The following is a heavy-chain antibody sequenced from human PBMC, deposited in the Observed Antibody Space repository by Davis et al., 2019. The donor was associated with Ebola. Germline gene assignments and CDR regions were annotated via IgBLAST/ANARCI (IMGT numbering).Heavy chain of an antibody. D-gene: IGHD2-8*02. CDR2: IKQDGSEK. Sequence: GESLKISCAASGFTFSSYWMGWVRQAPGKGLEWVANIKQDGSEKYYVDSVKGRFTISRDNAKNSLYLQMNSLRAEDTAVYYCARVRAFRVTGTHDYWGQGTLATVSS. CDR1: GFTFSSYW. V-gene: IGHV3-7*01. J-gene: IGHJ4*02. CDR3: ARVRAFRVTGTHDY.